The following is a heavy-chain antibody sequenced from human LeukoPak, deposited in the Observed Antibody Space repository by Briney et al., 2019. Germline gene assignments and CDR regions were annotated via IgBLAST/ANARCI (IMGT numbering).Heavy chain of an antibody. CDR1: GGSFSGYY. D-gene: IGHD3-3*01. CDR3: ARRGLQFLESVKYSWFDP. Sequence: SETLSLTCAVYGGSFSGYYWTWIRQPPGKGLEWIGEINHSGSTNYNPSLKSRVTISVDTSKSQFSLKLSSVTAADTAIYFCARRGLQFLESVKYSWFDPWGQGTLVTVSS. CDR2: INHSGST. V-gene: IGHV4-34*01. J-gene: IGHJ5*01.